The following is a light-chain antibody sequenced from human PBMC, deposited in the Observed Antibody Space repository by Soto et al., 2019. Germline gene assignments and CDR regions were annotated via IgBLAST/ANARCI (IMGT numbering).Light chain of an antibody. CDR3: QQYGNWPPYT. J-gene: IGKJ2*01. V-gene: IGKV3-15*01. Sequence: EIVMTQSPATLSVSPVGRATLSCRASQSVSNNLAWYQQKPGQAPRLLIYGGYTRATGIPARFSCSGSGTEFTLPSRCLQSEYFAVYYCQQYGNWPPYTFGQGTKLQI. CDR1: QSVSNN. CDR2: GGY.